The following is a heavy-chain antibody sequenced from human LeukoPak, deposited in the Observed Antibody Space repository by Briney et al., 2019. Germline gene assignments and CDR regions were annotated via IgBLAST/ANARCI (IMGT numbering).Heavy chain of an antibody. CDR3: ARDLRVMFGEYGNWFDP. V-gene: IGHV1-46*01. D-gene: IGHD3-10*02. J-gene: IGHJ5*02. CDR1: GDTFTSYY. CDR2: INPSGGST. Sequence: ASVKVSCKASGDTFTSYYMHWVRQAPGQGLEWMGIINPSGGSTSYEQKFQGRVTMTRDTSTSTVYMELRSLRSEDTAVYYCARDLRVMFGEYGNWFDPWGQGTLVTVSS.